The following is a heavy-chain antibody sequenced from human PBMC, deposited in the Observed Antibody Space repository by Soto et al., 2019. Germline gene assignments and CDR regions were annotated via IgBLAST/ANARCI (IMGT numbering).Heavy chain of an antibody. Sequence: QLQLQESGPGLVKSSETLFLTCSVSGASVSSSHYWGWIRQPPGKGLEWIGRVSYSGSPYYSPSFKSRIIISVDTSNNQFSLKVRTVSATDTAVYFCARHYNTGAFFDYWGQGKLVTVSS. J-gene: IGHJ4*02. CDR3: ARHYNTGAFFDY. D-gene: IGHD1-20*01. V-gene: IGHV4-39*01. CDR2: VSYSGSP. CDR1: GASVSSSHY.